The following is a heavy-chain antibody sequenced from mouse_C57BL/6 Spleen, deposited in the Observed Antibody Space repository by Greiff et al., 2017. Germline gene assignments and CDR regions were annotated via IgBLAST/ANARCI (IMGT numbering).Heavy chain of an antibody. Sequence: QVQLQQPGAELVMPGASVKLSCKASGYTFTSYWMPWVKQRPGQGLEWIGEIDPSDSYTNYNQKFKGKSTLTVDKSSSTAYMQLSSLTSEDSAVYYCARGGVYDGYSYAMDYWGQGTSVTVSS. V-gene: IGHV1-69*01. D-gene: IGHD2-3*01. CDR2: IDPSDSYT. CDR1: GYTFTSYW. J-gene: IGHJ4*01. CDR3: ARGGVYDGYSYAMDY.